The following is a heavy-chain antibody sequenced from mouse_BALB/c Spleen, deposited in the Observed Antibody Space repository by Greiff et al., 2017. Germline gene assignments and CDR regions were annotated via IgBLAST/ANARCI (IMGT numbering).Heavy chain of an antibody. D-gene: IGHD2-1*01. V-gene: IGHV14-1*02. CDR2: IDPENGNT. Sequence: EVKLVESGAELVRPGALVKLSCKASGFNIKDYYMHWVKQRPEQGLEWIGWIDPENGNTIYDPKFQGKASITADTSSNTAYLQLSSLTSEDTAVYYCASGNPFAYWGQGTLVTVSA. CDR3: ASGNPFAY. CDR1: GFNIKDYY. J-gene: IGHJ3*01.